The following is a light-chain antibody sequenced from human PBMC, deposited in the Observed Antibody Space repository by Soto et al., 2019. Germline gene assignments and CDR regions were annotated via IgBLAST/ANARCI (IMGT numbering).Light chain of an antibody. J-gene: IGKJ1*01. CDR3: PHSKSYSEA. V-gene: IGKV1-17*01. CDR2: AAS. CDR1: QGIRND. Sequence: IQVNQSPSSLSASVGDRVTITCRASQGIRNDLGWYQQKPGKAPKLLIYAASSLQSGVPSRFSGSGSGTEFTLTISSLQPDDFATYYCPHSKSYSEAFGQGTKVDIK.